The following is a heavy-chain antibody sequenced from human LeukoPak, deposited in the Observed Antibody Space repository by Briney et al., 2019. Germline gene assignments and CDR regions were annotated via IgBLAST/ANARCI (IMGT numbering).Heavy chain of an antibody. V-gene: IGHV3-23*01. D-gene: IGHD3-22*01. J-gene: IGHJ4*02. CDR2: SGSGGRT. CDR3: AKDTHYYDSSAYGNLDY. CDR1: GFIFSSYA. Sequence: GGSLRLSCVASGFIFSSYAMSWVRQAPGKGLEWVSVSGSGGRTKYADSVKGRFTISRDNSKNTLYLQMNSLRAEDTAVYYCAKDTHYYDSSAYGNLDYWGQGILVTVSS.